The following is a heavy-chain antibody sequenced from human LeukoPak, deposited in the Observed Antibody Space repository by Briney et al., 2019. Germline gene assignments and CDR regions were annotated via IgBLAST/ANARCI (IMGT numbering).Heavy chain of an antibody. J-gene: IGHJ6*02. Sequence: PPETLSLTCTVSGGSISSNYWSWIRQPAGKGLEWIGRIYTSGSTNYNPSLKSRVCMSLDTSKNQFSLKLNSVTAADTAVYYCARQPPCYYGIDGWGRGTTVTVFS. CDR1: GGSISSNY. V-gene: IGHV4-4*07. CDR3: ARQPPCYYGIDG. CDR2: IYTSGST.